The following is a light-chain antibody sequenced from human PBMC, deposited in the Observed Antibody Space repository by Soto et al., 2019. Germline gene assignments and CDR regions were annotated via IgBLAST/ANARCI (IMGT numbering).Light chain of an antibody. J-gene: IGKJ3*01. CDR3: QQYGSSPLFT. CDR1: QSVSSSY. V-gene: IGKV3-20*01. Sequence: EMVLTPSPGTLSLSPGERATISCRASQSVSSSYLAWYQQKPGQAPRLLIYGASSRATGIPDRFSGSGSGTDFTLTISRLEPEDFAVYYCQQYGSSPLFTFGPGTKVDIK. CDR2: GAS.